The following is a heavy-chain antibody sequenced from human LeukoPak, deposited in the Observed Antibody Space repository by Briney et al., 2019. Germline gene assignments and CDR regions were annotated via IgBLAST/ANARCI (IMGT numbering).Heavy chain of an antibody. D-gene: IGHD3-3*01. J-gene: IGHJ4*02. CDR2: IYYSGST. Sequence: SETLSLTCTVSGGSISSYYWSWIRQPPGKGLEWIGYIYYSGSTNYNPSLKSRVTISVDTSKNQFSLKLSSVTAADTAVYYCAHYDFWSGYLDYWGQGTLVTVSS. CDR3: AHYDFWSGYLDY. CDR1: GGSISSYY. V-gene: IGHV4-59*01.